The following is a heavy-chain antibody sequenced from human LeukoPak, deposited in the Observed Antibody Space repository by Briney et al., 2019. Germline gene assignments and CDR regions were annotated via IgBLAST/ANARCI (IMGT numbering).Heavy chain of an antibody. CDR1: GGSISSGVYY. D-gene: IGHD2-15*01. CDR3: ARGGVYCSGGSCYPGAFDI. J-gene: IGHJ3*02. CDR2: IYYSGST. Sequence: SQTLPLTCTVSGGSISSGVYYWRWLRQPPGTGLEWLGYIYYSGSTYYNPSLKSPVTISVDTSKNQFSLKLSSVTAADTAVYYCARGGVYCSGGSCYPGAFDIWGQGTMVTVSS. V-gene: IGHV4-30-4*01.